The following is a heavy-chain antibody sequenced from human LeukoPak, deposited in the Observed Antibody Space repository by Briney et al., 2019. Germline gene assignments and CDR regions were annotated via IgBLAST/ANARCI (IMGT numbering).Heavy chain of an antibody. Sequence: GGSLRLSCAASGLTFISYWMSWVRQAPGKGREWVAKIRQDGSEKYYVDSVKGRFTISRDNAKNSLYLQMNSLRAEDTAVYYCAREQLDRSGSYYDAFDIWGQGTMVTVSS. CDR3: AREQLDRSGSYYDAFDI. V-gene: IGHV3-7*01. J-gene: IGHJ3*02. CDR2: IRQDGSEK. CDR1: GLTFISYW. D-gene: IGHD1-26*01.